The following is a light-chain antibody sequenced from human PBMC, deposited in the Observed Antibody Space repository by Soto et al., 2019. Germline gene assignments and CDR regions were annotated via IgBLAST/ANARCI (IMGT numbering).Light chain of an antibody. CDR2: DSS. J-gene: IGKJ2*01. CDR1: QSIISNF. V-gene: IGKV3-20*01. Sequence: EIGLTQSPGTLSLSPGETASLSRWASQSIISNFLAWYQQRRGQPPRLLIYDSSRRASGIPARFTGSGSGTAFTLTLSRVEPEDSAVYYCQQTFHSPRTFGQGTRLEI. CDR3: QQTFHSPRT.